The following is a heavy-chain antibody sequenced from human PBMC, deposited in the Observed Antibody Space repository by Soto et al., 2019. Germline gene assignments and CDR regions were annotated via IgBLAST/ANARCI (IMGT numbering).Heavy chain of an antibody. J-gene: IGHJ6*02. CDR3: ASRLERRHYYYGMDV. CDR1: GGTFSSYT. D-gene: IGHD1-1*01. CDR2: IIPIFGTA. V-gene: IGHV1-69*13. Sequence: SVKVSCKASGGTFSSYTISWVRQAPGQGLEWMGRIIPIFGTANYAQKFQGRVTITADESTSTAYMELSSLRSEDTAVYYCASRLERRHYYYGMDVWGQGTTVTVSS.